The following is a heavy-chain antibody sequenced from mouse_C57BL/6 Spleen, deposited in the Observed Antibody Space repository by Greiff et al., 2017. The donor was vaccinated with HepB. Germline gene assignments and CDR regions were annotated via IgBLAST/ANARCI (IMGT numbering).Heavy chain of an antibody. Sequence: VQLKQSGPELVKPGASVKISCKASGYSFTGYYMNWVKQSPEKSLEWIGEINPSTGGTTYNQKFKAKATLTVDKSSSTAYMQLKSLTSEDSAVYYCARWSLCDYWGQGTTLTVSS. J-gene: IGHJ2*01. D-gene: IGHD6-1*01. CDR2: INPSTGGT. V-gene: IGHV1-42*01. CDR3: ARWSLCDY. CDR1: GYSFTGYY.